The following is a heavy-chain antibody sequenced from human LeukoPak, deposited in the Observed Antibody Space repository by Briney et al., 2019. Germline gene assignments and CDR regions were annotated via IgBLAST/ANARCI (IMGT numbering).Heavy chain of an antibody. CDR1: GGSISSSSYY. Sequence: SETLSLTCTVSGGSISSSSYYWGWIRQPPGKGLEWIGSIYYSGGTYYNPSLKSRVTISVDTSKNQFSLKLSSVTAADTAVYYCARPYYDFTFAFDPWGQGTLVTVSS. CDR3: ARPYYDFTFAFDP. V-gene: IGHV4-39*01. CDR2: IYYSGGT. D-gene: IGHD3-3*01. J-gene: IGHJ5*02.